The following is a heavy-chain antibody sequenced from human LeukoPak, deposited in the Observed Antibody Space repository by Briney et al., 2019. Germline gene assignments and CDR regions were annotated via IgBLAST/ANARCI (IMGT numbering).Heavy chain of an antibody. D-gene: IGHD6-13*01. CDR2: INHSGST. CDR3: ARPRGYSSSWYAPLGY. V-gene: IGHV4-39*07. CDR1: GGSISSSSYY. J-gene: IGHJ4*02. Sequence: PSETLSLTCTVSGGSISSSSYYWGWIRQPPGKGLEWIGEINHSGSTNYNPSLKSRVTISVDTSKNQFSLKLSSVTAADTAVYYCARPRGYSSSWYAPLGYWGQGTLVTVSS.